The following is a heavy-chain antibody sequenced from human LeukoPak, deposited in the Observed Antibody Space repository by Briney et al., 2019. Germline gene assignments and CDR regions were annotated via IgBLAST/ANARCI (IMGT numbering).Heavy chain of an antibody. V-gene: IGHV3-7*01. J-gene: IGHJ6*03. CDR3: ARAGWYDSAMVFYYDYYYYMDV. CDR2: IKQDGSEK. CDR1: GFTFSSYW. D-gene: IGHD5-18*01. Sequence: PGGSLRLSCAASGFTFSSYWMSWVRQAPGKGLEWVANIKQDGSEKYHVDSVKGRFTISRDNAKNSLYLQMNSLRAEDTAVYYCARAGWYDSAMVFYYDYYYYMDVWGKGTTVTISS.